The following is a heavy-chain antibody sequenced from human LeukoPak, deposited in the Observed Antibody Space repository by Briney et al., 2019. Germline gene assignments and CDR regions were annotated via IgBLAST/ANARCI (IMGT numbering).Heavy chain of an antibody. Sequence: GGSLRLSCATSGFTFSRHWMSWVRQAPGKGPEWVANIKQDGSERYYVHSVKGRFTISRDNAKNSLYLQMNSLRAEDTAVYYCARDGGHSTDLDYWGQGILVTVSS. CDR1: GFTFSRHW. V-gene: IGHV3-7*01. CDR3: ARDGGHSTDLDY. J-gene: IGHJ4*02. D-gene: IGHD2-8*02. CDR2: IKQDGSER.